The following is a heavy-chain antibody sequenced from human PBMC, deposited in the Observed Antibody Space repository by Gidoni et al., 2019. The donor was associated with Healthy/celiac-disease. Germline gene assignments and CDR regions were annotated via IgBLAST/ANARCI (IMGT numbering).Heavy chain of an antibody. D-gene: IGHD3-22*01. V-gene: IGHV3-21*01. CDR1: GFTFSSYS. J-gene: IGHJ3*02. CDR3: ARVPFITMIVVASDAFDI. Sequence: EVQLVESGGGLVKPGGSLRLSCAASGFTFSSYSLNWVRQAPGKGLEWVSSISSSSSYIYYADSVKGRFTISRDNAKNSLYLQMNSLRAEDTAVYYCARVPFITMIVVASDAFDIWGQGTMVTVSS. CDR2: ISSSSSYI.